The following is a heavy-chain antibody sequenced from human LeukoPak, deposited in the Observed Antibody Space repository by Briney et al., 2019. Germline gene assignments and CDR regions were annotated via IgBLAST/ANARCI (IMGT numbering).Heavy chain of an antibody. CDR1: GGSISSGSYY. J-gene: IGHJ4*02. Sequence: PSETLSLTCTVSGGSISSGSYYWSWIRQPAGKGLEWIGRIYTSGSTNYNPSLKSRVTMSVDTSKNQFSLKLSSVTAADTAVYYCARGHGGVIVFPSRRKGTHFDYWGQGTLVTVSS. CDR2: IYTSGST. V-gene: IGHV4-61*02. D-gene: IGHD3-16*02. CDR3: ARGHGGVIVFPSRRKGTHFDY.